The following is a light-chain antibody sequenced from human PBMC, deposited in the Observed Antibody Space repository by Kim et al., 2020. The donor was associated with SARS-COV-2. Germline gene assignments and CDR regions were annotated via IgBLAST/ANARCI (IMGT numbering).Light chain of an antibody. Sequence: DIQMTQFPSSLSASVGDRVTITCRASQIIRSYLNWYQQKPGKAPKLLIYAASSLQSGVPSRFSGSGSGTDFTLTINSLQPEDFATYYCQQSDIIPWTFGQGTKLEI. CDR3: QQSDIIPWT. V-gene: IGKV1-39*01. CDR1: QIIRSY. J-gene: IGKJ1*01. CDR2: AAS.